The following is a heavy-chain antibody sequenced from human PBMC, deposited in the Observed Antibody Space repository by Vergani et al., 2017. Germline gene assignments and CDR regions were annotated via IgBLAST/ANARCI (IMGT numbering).Heavy chain of an antibody. Sequence: QVQLQQWGAGLLKPSETLSLTCAVYGGSFSGYYWSWIRQPPGKGLEWIGEINHSVSTNYNPSLKSRVTISVHTSKTQFSLKLSSVTAADTAVYYCARGRYDYVWGSYRFHGPFAYGSQGTLVTLSS. CDR1: GGSFSGYY. D-gene: IGHD3-16*02. J-gene: IGHJ4*02. CDR3: ARGRYDYVWGSYRFHGPFAY. CDR2: INHSVST. V-gene: IGHV4-34*01.